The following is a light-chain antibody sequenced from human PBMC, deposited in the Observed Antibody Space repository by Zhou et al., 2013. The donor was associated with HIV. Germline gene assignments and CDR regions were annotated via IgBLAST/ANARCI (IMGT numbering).Light chain of an antibody. CDR2: SAS. CDR3: QQLSSYPRT. V-gene: IGKV1-9*01. CDR1: QHISNH. Sequence: DVQLTQSPSFLSASVGDRVTITCRASQHISNHLAWYQQEPGKAPRLLIYSASTLQSGVPSRFSGSGSGTIFFLTISSLQPEDSATYYCQQLSSYPRTFGQGTRV. J-gene: IGKJ1*01.